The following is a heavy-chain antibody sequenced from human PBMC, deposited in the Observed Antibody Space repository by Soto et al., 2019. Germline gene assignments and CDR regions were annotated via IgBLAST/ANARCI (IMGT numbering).Heavy chain of an antibody. V-gene: IGHV3-30*18. Sequence: QVQLVESGGGVVQPGRSLRLSCAASGFSFSTCGMHWVRQVPGKGLEWVAVISDDGDDNRYARFAKGRFIISRDNSKNTRYLQMNSLRVEDTAVYFCAKGRGGPMDYRLDYWGQGVLGTVSS. CDR2: ISDDGDDN. J-gene: IGHJ4*02. D-gene: IGHD3-10*01. CDR1: GFSFSTCG. CDR3: AKGRGGPMDYRLDY.